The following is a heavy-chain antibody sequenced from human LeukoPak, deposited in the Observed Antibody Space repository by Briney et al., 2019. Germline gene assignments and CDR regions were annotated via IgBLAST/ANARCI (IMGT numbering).Heavy chain of an antibody. V-gene: IGHV4-59*08. CDR1: GGSINSYY. Sequence: SETLSLTCTVSGGSINSYYWSWIRQPPGKGLEWIGFIYYSGTTNYNPSLKSRVTISVDTSKNQFSLKLSSVTAADTAVYYCARQSYDILTGYHLIFDYWGQGTLVTVSS. CDR2: IYYSGTT. D-gene: IGHD3-9*01. CDR3: ARQSYDILTGYHLIFDY. J-gene: IGHJ4*02.